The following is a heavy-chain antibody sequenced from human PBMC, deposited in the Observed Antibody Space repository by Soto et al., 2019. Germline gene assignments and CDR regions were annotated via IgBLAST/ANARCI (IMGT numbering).Heavy chain of an antibody. CDR1: GGSISSSTW. CDR2: IYQNGGT. Sequence: SETLSLTCAVSGGSISSSTWWSWVHQPPGKGLEWIGEIYQNGGTNYSPSLRSRVTLSVDKSKNQFSLRLNSVTAADTAVYSCPSPRPYFLTGRADAIEIWGQGKMVTVSS. V-gene: IGHV4-4*02. J-gene: IGHJ3*02. CDR3: PSPRPYFLTGRADAIEI. D-gene: IGHD3-9*01.